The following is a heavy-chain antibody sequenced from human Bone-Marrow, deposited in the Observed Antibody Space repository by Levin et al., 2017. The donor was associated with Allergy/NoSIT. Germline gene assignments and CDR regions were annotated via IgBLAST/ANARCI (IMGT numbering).Heavy chain of an antibody. CDR3: ARDLPQFSAPTDAADGMDV. CDR2: ISGYNDDT. CDR1: GYTFASYG. J-gene: IGHJ6*02. Sequence: PGESLKISCKSYGYTFASYGISWVRQAPGQGLEWLGWISGYNDDTNYVQKFQGRVTLTTDRSMKTAFLELRSLRSDDTAVYYCARDLPQFSAPTDAADGMDVWGQGTTVTVSS. V-gene: IGHV1-18*01. D-gene: IGHD6-25*01.